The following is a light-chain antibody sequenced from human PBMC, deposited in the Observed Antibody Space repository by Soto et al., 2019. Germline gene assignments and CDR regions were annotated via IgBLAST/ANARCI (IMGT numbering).Light chain of an antibody. CDR2: EVF. Sequence: QSALTQPASVSGSPGQSITIPCTGTNSDVGAYNYVSWYQHHPGKAPKLMIYEVFTRSSGVSSRFSGSKSGSTASLTISGLQAEDEADYYCTSYTTTNTLYVFGTGTKVT. CDR3: TSYTTTNTLYV. CDR1: NSDVGAYNY. V-gene: IGLV2-14*01. J-gene: IGLJ1*01.